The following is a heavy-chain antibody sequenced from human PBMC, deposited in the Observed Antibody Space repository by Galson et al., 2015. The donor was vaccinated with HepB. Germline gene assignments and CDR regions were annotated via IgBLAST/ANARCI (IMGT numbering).Heavy chain of an antibody. CDR1: GSTLTELS. Sequence: SVTVSCKVSGSTLTELSMHWVRQVPGKGLEWMGGFDPDDGETIYAQKFQGRVTMSEDTSTDTAYMELSSLRSEDTAVYYCATGDVPSIAAAGTASAFDIWGQGTMVTVSS. V-gene: IGHV1-24*01. CDR3: ATGDVPSIAAAGTASAFDI. CDR2: FDPDDGET. D-gene: IGHD6-13*01. J-gene: IGHJ3*02.